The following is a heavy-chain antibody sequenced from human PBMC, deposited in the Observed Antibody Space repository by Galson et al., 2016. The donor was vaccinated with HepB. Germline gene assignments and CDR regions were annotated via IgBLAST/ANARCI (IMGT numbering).Heavy chain of an antibody. Sequence: SLRLSCAASGFTFSSYAMSWVRQAPGKGLEWVSAICGNGDSIYYDDSVRGRFTISRDDSNNTLFLQINSLRAEDTAVFYCAKDVHYDFWSALHNYFEYWGQGTLVTVSS. D-gene: IGHD3-3*01. CDR3: AKDVHYDFWSALHNYFEY. CDR1: GFTFSSYA. CDR2: ICGNGDSI. J-gene: IGHJ4*02. V-gene: IGHV3-23*01.